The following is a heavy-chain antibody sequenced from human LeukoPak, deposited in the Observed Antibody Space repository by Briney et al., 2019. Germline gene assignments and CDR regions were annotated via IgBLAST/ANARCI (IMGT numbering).Heavy chain of an antibody. V-gene: IGHV4-34*01. CDR2: INQSGGT. Sequence: PSETLSLTCGVYGGSFSDYFWTWIRQPPGKGLEWIGEINQSGGTNYNPSLKSRVTISIDTSKNQFSLKLSSVTAADTAVYYCARSTAMVNYYWGQGTLVTVSS. CDR3: ARSTAMVNYY. D-gene: IGHD5-18*01. CDR1: GGSFSDYF. J-gene: IGHJ4*02.